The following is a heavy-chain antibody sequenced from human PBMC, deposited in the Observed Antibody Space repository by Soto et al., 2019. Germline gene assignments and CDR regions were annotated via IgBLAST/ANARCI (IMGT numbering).Heavy chain of an antibody. Sequence: GGSLRFSCAASGFTFSSYAMNWVRQAPGKGLEWVSTISSGGGSTYYADSVKGRFTISRDNSKNTLYLQMNSLTTEDTAIYYCADLKWSRSYLPWGQGTLVTVSS. CDR3: ADLKWSRSYLP. CDR2: ISSGGGST. D-gene: IGHD3-3*01. CDR1: GFTFSSYA. J-gene: IGHJ1*01. V-gene: IGHV3-23*01.